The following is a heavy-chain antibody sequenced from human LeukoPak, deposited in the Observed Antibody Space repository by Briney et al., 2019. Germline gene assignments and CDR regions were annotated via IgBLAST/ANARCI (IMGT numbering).Heavy chain of an antibody. CDR2: ISSSSSYI. CDR3: ARVEAAAGYYFDY. V-gene: IGHV3-21*01. Sequence: GGSLRLSCAASGFTFSSYSMNWVRQAPGKGLEWVSSISSSSSYIYYADSVKGRFTISRDNAKNSLYLQMNSLRAEDTAVYYCARVEAAAGYYFDYWGQGTLVTVSS. D-gene: IGHD6-13*01. J-gene: IGHJ4*02. CDR1: GFTFSSYS.